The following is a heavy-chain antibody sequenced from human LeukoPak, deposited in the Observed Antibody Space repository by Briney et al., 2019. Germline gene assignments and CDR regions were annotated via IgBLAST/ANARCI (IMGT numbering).Heavy chain of an antibody. CDR3: AKEQDDSPSGGY. CDR1: GFTFSSYG. J-gene: IGHJ4*02. Sequence: PGGSLRLSCAASGFTFSSYGMHWVRQAPGKGLEWVAFIRYDGSNKYYADSVKGRFTISRDNSKNTLYLQMNSLRVEDTAVYYCAKEQDDSPSGGYWGQGTLVTVSS. V-gene: IGHV3-30*02. D-gene: IGHD3-22*01. CDR2: IRYDGSNK.